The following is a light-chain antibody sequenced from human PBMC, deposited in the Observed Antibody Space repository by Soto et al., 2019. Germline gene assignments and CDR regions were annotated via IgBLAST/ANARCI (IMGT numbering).Light chain of an antibody. CDR2: GAS. CDR1: QTSSRW. CDR3: QQCDDYPYT. Sequence: DIQMTQSPSTLSASVGDRVTITCRASQTSSRWLAWYQQKPGQGPKLLIYGASNLDRGVPSRFSGSGSGTEFALTITSLQPDDFATYYCQQCDDYPYTFGQGTKLEI. J-gene: IGKJ2*01. V-gene: IGKV1-5*01.